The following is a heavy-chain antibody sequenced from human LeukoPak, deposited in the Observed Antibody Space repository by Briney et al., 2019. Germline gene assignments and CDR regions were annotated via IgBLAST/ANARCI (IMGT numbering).Heavy chain of an antibody. V-gene: IGHV3-48*03. J-gene: IGHJ3*02. CDR3: ARDYYDSSGYIDAFDI. Sequence: GGSLRLSCAASGFTFSSYEMNWVRQAPGKGQEWVSYISSSGSTIYYADSVKGRFTISRDNAKNSLYLQMNSLRAEDTAVYYCARDYYDSSGYIDAFDIWGQGTMVTVSS. CDR2: ISSSGSTI. D-gene: IGHD3-22*01. CDR1: GFTFSSYE.